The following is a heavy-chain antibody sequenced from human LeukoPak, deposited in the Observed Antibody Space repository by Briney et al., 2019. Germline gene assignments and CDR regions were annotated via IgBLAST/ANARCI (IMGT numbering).Heavy chain of an antibody. J-gene: IGHJ6*03. CDR3: AREGGYYFYMDV. V-gene: IGHV3-48*03. Sequence: PGGSLRLSCAASGFTFSSYEMNWVRQAPGKGLEWVSYISSSGSTIYYADSVKGRFTISRDNAKNSLYLQMNSLRAEDAGVYYCAREGGYYFYMDVWGIGTTVTISS. D-gene: IGHD2-15*01. CDR2: ISSSGSTI. CDR1: GFTFSSYE.